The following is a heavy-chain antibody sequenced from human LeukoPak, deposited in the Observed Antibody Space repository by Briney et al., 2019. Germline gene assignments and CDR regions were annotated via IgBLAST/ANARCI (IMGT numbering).Heavy chain of an antibody. V-gene: IGHV4-39*01. CDR3: ATHRKSSRNFDY. CDR2: IYYSGTT. J-gene: IGHJ4*02. Sequence: PSETLSLTCTVSGGSISSSSYYWCWFRQPPGEGLEWIGSIYYSGTTYFNPSLKSRVTISVDTSKNQFSLKLSSVTAADTAVYYCATHRKSSRNFDYWGQGTLVTVSS. CDR1: GGSISSSSYY. D-gene: IGHD6-13*01.